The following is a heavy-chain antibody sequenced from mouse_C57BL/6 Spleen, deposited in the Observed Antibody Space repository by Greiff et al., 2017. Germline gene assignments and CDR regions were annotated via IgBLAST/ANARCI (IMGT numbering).Heavy chain of an antibody. CDR2: INPSSGGT. D-gene: IGHD2-4*01. CDR3: ARWGCYDYGVGYYFDY. V-gene: IGHV1-53*01. Sequence: QVQLQQPGTDLVKPGASLKLSCTASGYTFTSYWMHWVKQRPGQGLEWIGNINPSSGGTNYNEKFKSKATLTVDNTASTDYMQLSSLTSEDSAVYYCARWGCYDYGVGYYFDYWGQGTTLTVSA. CDR1: GYTFTSYW. J-gene: IGHJ2*01.